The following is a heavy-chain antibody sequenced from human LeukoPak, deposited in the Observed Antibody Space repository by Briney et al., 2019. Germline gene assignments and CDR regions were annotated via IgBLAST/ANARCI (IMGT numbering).Heavy chain of an antibody. D-gene: IGHD2-15*01. J-gene: IGHJ4*02. CDR2: IKQEGSEK. V-gene: IGHV3-7*01. CDR3: ARGPRYCIGGSCRG. CDR1: GFTFSSYW. Sequence: GGSLRLSCAASGFTFSSYWMSWVRQAPGKGLEWVANIKQEGSEKYYVDSVKGRFTISRDNAKNSLYLQMNSLRAEDTAVYYCARGPRYCIGGSCRGWGQGTLVTVSS.